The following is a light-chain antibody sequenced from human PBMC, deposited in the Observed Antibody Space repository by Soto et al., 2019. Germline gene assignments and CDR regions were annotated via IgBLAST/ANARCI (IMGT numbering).Light chain of an antibody. J-gene: IGKJ1*01. CDR3: QHYNSYSEA. Sequence: EVVMTQSPATLSVSPGERATLSCRASQSIRTDLAWYQQKPGQAPSLLIFSASTRATGVPARFSGSGSGTEFTLTISSLQPDDFATYYCQHYNSYSEAFGQGTKVDIK. CDR2: SAS. CDR1: QSIRTD. V-gene: IGKV3-15*01.